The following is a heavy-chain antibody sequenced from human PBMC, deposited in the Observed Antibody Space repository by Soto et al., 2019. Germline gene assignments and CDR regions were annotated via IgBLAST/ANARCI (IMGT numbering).Heavy chain of an antibody. CDR2: LSGSGGLT. V-gene: IGHV3-23*01. CDR1: GFTFSSYA. Sequence: EVQLLESGGGWVQPGGSLRLSCAASGFTFSSYAMNWVRQAPGKGLEWVSLLSGSGGLTYDADSVKGRFTISRDNSKKTLFLQMNSLRAEDTAIYYCAKVDFGRYSGSRYYFYGMDVWGQGTTVTVSS. J-gene: IGHJ6*02. D-gene: IGHD1-26*01. CDR3: AKVDFGRYSGSRYYFYGMDV.